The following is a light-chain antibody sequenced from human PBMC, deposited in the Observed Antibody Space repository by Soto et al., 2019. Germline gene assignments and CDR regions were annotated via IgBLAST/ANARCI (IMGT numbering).Light chain of an antibody. CDR2: EVS. CDR3: SSHTSSSIL. V-gene: IGLV2-14*01. CDR1: SSDDGTYKY. J-gene: IGLJ2*01. Sequence: QSVLTQPASVSGSPGQSITISCTGPSSDDGTYKYVSWYQQHPDKVPKLIIYEVSNRPSGVSNRFSGSKSGNTASLIISGLQAEDEADYYCSSHTSSSILFGGGTNVTVL.